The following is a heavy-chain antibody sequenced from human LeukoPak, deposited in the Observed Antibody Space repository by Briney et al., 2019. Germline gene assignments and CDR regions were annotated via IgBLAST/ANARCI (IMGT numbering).Heavy chain of an antibody. Sequence: ASVKVSCKASGGTFSGYAISWVRQAPGQGLEWMGWISAYNGNANYAQKLQGRVTMTTDTSTSTAYMELRSLRSDDTAVYYCARDPIVVGGFFDYWGQGTLVTVSS. CDR3: ARDPIVVGGFFDY. D-gene: IGHD3-22*01. V-gene: IGHV1-18*01. CDR1: GGTFSGYA. CDR2: ISAYNGNA. J-gene: IGHJ4*02.